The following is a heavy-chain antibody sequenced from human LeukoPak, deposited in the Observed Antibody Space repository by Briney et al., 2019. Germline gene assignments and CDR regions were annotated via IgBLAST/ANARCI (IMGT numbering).Heavy chain of an antibody. Sequence: SVKVSCKASGGTFSNYPITWVRQAPGQGLEWMGRIIPIFGTTNNAQKFQGRVTITADESTSTAYMELSSLRSDDTAIYYCARSPYCSSSSCRPYHFDNWGQGTLVIVPS. CDR3: ARSPYCSSSSCRPYHFDN. J-gene: IGHJ4*02. CDR2: IIPIFGTT. CDR1: GGTFSNYP. D-gene: IGHD2-2*01. V-gene: IGHV1-69*13.